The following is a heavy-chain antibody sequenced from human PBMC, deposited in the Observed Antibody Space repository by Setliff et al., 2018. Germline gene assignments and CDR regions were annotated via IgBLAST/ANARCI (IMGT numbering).Heavy chain of an antibody. CDR1: GYTFTSYD. CDR2: MNPNSGNT. D-gene: IGHD2-15*01. J-gene: IGHJ4*02. Sequence: GASVKVSCKASGYTFTSYDINWVRQATGQGLEWMGWMNPNSGNTGYAQKFQGRVTMTRNTSISTAYMELSSLRSEDTAVYYCARDGGIGGRDGYNFVDYWGQGTLVTVSS. V-gene: IGHV1-8*02. CDR3: ARDGGIGGRDGYNFVDY.